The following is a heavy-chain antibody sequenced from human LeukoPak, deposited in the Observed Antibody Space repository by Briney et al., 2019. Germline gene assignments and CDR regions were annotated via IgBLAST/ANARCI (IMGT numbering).Heavy chain of an antibody. Sequence: GGSLRLSCAASGFTFSSYEMNWVRQAPGKGREWVSYISSSGSTIYYADSVKGRFTISRDNAKNSLYLQMNSLRAEDTAVYYCARVDYGDYVWNWYFDLWGRGTLVTVSS. J-gene: IGHJ2*01. D-gene: IGHD4-17*01. V-gene: IGHV3-48*03. CDR3: ARVDYGDYVWNWYFDL. CDR1: GFTFSSYE. CDR2: ISSSGSTI.